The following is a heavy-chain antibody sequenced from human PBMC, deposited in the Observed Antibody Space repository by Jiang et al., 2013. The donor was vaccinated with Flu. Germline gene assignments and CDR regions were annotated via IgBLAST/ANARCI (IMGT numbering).Heavy chain of an antibody. CDR2: INTNTGNP. V-gene: IGHV7-4-1*02. D-gene: IGHD6-19*01. Sequence: QSGSELKKPGASVKVSCKASGYTFTSYAMNWVRQAPGQGLEWMGWINTNTGNPTYAQGFTGRFVFSLDTSVSTAYLQISSLKAEDTAVYYCAREPDIAVAGQRVLGGMDVWGQGTTVTVSS. CDR1: GYTFTSYA. CDR3: AREPDIAVAGQRVLGGMDV. J-gene: IGHJ6*02.